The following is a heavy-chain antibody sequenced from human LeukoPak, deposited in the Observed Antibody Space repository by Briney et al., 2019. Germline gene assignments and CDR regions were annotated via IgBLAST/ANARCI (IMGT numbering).Heavy chain of an antibody. CDR2: IWYDGSNK. V-gene: IGHV3-33*08. CDR1: GFTFSSYA. Sequence: GGSLRLSCAASGFTFSSYAMHWVRQAPGKGLEWVAVIWYDGSNKYYADSVKGQFTISRDNSKNTLYLQMNSLRAEDTAVYYCAREGNSGYYPYWGQGILVTVSS. CDR3: AREGNSGYYPY. D-gene: IGHD3-22*01. J-gene: IGHJ4*02.